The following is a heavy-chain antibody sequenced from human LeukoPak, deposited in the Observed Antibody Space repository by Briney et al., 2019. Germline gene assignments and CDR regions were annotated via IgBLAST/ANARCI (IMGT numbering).Heavy chain of an antibody. CDR3: ARDYKYFGSSSWFDY. D-gene: IGHD6-13*01. V-gene: IGHV4-30-4*01. Sequence: SQTLSLTCTVSGGSISSGDYYWSWIRQPPGKGLEWIGYIYYSGSTYYNPSLKSRVTISVDTSKNQFSLKLSSVTAADTAVYYCARDYKYFGSSSWFDYWGQGTLVTVS. CDR2: IYYSGST. J-gene: IGHJ4*02. CDR1: GGSISSGDYY.